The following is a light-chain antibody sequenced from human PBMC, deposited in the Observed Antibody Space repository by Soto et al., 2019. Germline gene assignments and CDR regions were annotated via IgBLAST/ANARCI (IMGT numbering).Light chain of an antibody. CDR3: HQYGSSPQT. J-gene: IGKJ1*01. CDR2: GAS. V-gene: IGKV3-20*01. CDR1: QSVSSSY. Sequence: EIVLTQSPGTLSLSPGERATLSCRASQSVSSSYLAWYQHTPGQAPRLLIYGASSRATGIPDRFSGSGSGTDFPLTISRLEPEDFAVYYCHQYGSSPQTFGQGTKVEIK.